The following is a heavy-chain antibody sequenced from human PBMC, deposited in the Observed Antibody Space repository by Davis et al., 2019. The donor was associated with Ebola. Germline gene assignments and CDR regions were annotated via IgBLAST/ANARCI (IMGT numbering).Heavy chain of an antibody. V-gene: IGHV3-66*01. Sequence: PGGSLRLSCAASGFSVSTHYMSWVRQAPGKGLEWVSVFYINGNTYYADSVKGRFIISRDTSKDLLFLQMNGLRVEDTAVYYCARGDGYNYWISWGQGTLVTVSS. J-gene: IGHJ5*02. D-gene: IGHD5-24*01. CDR1: GFSVSTHY. CDR3: ARGDGYNYWIS. CDR2: FYINGNT.